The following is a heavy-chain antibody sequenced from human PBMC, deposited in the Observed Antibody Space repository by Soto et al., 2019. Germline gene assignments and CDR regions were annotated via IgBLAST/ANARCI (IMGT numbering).Heavy chain of an antibody. CDR3: ASYSEPVGPLWLV. V-gene: IGHV4-31*03. Sequence: SETLSLTCTVSGGSISSGGYYWSWIRQHPGKGLEWIGYIYYSGSTYYNPSLKSRVTISVDTSKNQFSLKLSSVTAADTAVYYCASYSEPVGPLWLVWGQGTLVTVSS. D-gene: IGHD2-15*01. CDR1: GGSISSGGYY. CDR2: IYYSGST. J-gene: IGHJ4*02.